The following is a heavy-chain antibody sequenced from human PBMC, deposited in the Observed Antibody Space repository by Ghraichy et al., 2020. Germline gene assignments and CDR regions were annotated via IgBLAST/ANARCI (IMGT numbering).Heavy chain of an antibody. V-gene: IGHV4-59*08. J-gene: IGHJ4*02. Sequence: ESLNISCTVSGGSISSYYWSWIRQPPGKGLEWIGYIYYSGSTNYNPSLKSRVTISVDTSKNQFSLKLSSVTAADTAVYYCARHGSGGSCYDYWGQGTLVTVSS. D-gene: IGHD2-15*01. CDR3: ARHGSGGSCYDY. CDR2: IYYSGST. CDR1: GGSISSYY.